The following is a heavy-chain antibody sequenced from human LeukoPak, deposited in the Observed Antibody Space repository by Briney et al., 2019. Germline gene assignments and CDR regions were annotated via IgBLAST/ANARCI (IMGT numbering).Heavy chain of an antibody. CDR1: GFTFSSYA. CDR2: ISGSGGST. V-gene: IGHV3-23*01. CDR3: AKGMYYDSSGYYSWLGY. D-gene: IGHD3-22*01. J-gene: IGHJ4*02. Sequence: GGSLRLSCAASGFTFSSYAMSWVRQAPGKGLEWVSAISGSGGSTYYADSVKGRFTISRDNSKNTLYLQMNGLRAEDTAVYYCAKGMYYDSSGYYSWLGYWGQGTLVTVSS.